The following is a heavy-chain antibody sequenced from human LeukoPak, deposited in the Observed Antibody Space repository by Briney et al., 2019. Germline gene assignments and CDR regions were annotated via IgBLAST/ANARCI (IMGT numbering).Heavy chain of an antibody. Sequence: QSGGSLRLSCAASGFTFSSYAMHWVRQAPGKGLEWVAVISYDGSKKYYADSVKGRSTISRDNSKNTLYLQMNSLRAEDTAVYYCARVPPRTVTRSSGGWGQGTLVTVSS. J-gene: IGHJ4*02. V-gene: IGHV3-30*04. CDR3: ARVPPRTVTRSSGG. CDR1: GFTFSSYA. CDR2: ISYDGSKK. D-gene: IGHD4-17*01.